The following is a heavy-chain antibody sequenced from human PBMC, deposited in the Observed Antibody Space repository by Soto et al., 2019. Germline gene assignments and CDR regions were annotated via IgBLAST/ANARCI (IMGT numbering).Heavy chain of an antibody. D-gene: IGHD3-22*01. CDR2: ISGSGGST. V-gene: IGHV3-23*01. Sequence: PGGSLRLSCAASGFTFSSYAMSWVRQAPGKGLEWVSAISGSGGSTYYADSVKGRFTISRHNSKNTLYLQMNSLRAEDTAVYYCAKAPRNYDSSGYFDYWGQGTLVTVSS. CDR3: AKAPRNYDSSGYFDY. CDR1: GFTFSSYA. J-gene: IGHJ4*02.